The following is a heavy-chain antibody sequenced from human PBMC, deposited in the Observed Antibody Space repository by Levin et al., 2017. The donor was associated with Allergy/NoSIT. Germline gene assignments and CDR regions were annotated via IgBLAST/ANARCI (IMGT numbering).Heavy chain of an antibody. Sequence: ASVKVSCKASGYTFTGYYMNWVRQAPGQGLEWMGWMNPNSGGTNYAQKFQGRVTMSRDTSISTAYMELTRLTSDGTAVYYCARELAARLSNKFYGMDVWGQGTTVTVSS. V-gene: IGHV1-2*02. CDR1: GYTFTGYY. CDR3: ARELAARLSNKFYGMDV. J-gene: IGHJ6*02. D-gene: IGHD6-6*01. CDR2: MNPNSGGT.